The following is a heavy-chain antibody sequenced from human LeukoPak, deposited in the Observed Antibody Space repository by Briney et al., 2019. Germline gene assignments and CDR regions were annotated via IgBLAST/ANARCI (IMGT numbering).Heavy chain of an antibody. J-gene: IGHJ6*03. D-gene: IGHD2-15*01. CDR1: GFTFSSYA. Sequence: GGSLRLSCAASGFTFSSYAMSWVRQAPGKGLEWVSAISGSGGSTYYADSVKGRFIISRDNSKNTLYLQMNSLRAEDTAVYYCAKTPLGSYYYYYMDVWGKGTTVTVSS. CDR2: ISGSGGST. CDR3: AKTPLGSYYYYYMDV. V-gene: IGHV3-23*01.